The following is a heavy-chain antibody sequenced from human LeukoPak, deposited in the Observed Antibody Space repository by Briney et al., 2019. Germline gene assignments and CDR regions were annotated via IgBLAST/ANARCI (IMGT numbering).Heavy chain of an antibody. CDR2: IYSSGST. V-gene: IGHV4-4*07. CDR3: ARTRDRSAYDRFDY. D-gene: IGHD3-22*01. Sequence: PETLSLTCTVSGGSISGYYWSWIRQPAGKGLEWIGRIYSSGSTNYSPSLKSRVTMSVDTSKNQLSLKLCSVTAADTAVYYCARTRDRSAYDRFDYWGQGTLVTVS. CDR1: GGSISGYY. J-gene: IGHJ4*02.